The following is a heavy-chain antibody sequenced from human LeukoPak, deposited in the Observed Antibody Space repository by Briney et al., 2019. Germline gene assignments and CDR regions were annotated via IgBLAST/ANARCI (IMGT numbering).Heavy chain of an antibody. Sequence: SETLSPTCTVSGGSISSSSYYWGWIRQPPGKGLEWIGSIYYSGSTYYNPSLKSRVTISVDTSKNQFSLKLSSVTAADTAVYYCARDRRTYYFDYWGQGTLVTVSS. D-gene: IGHD1-1*01. CDR1: GGSISSSSYY. CDR3: ARDRRTYYFDY. V-gene: IGHV4-39*07. J-gene: IGHJ4*02. CDR2: IYYSGST.